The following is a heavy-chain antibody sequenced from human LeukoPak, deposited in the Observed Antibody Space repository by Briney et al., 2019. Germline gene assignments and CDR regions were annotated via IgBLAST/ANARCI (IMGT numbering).Heavy chain of an antibody. CDR1: GGSISSHY. V-gene: IGHV4-4*07. CDR3: AREVVDATPSRDYYYYMDV. J-gene: IGHJ6*03. Sequence: SETLSLTCTISGGSISSHYWSWIRQSAGKGLEWIGRIYISGSTNYNPSLKSRVTMSVDTSKNQFSLKLTSVTAADTAVYYCAREVVDATPSRDYYYYMDVWGKGTTVTVSS. CDR2: IYISGST. D-gene: IGHD2-15*01.